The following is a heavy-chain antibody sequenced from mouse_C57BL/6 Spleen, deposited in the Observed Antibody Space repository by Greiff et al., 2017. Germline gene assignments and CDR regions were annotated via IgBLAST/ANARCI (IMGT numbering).Heavy chain of an antibody. Sequence: QVHVKQPGAELVMPGASVKLSCKASGYTFTSYWMHWVKQRPGQGLEWIGEIDPSDSYTNYNQKFKGKSTLTVDKSSSTAYMQLSSLTSEDSAVYYCARAITTVVAPYAMDYWGQGTSVTVSS. CDR2: IDPSDSYT. CDR3: ARAITTVVAPYAMDY. D-gene: IGHD1-1*01. CDR1: GYTFTSYW. V-gene: IGHV1-69*01. J-gene: IGHJ4*01.